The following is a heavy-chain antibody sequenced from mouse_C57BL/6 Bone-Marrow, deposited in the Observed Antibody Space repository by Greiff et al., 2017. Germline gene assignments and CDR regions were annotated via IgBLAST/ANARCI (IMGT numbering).Heavy chain of an antibody. CDR3: ARSYYSNYEAMDY. V-gene: IGHV1-42*01. Sequence: VQLKESGPELVKPGASVKISCKASGYSFTGYYMNWVKQSPEKSLEWIGEINPSTGGTTYNQKFKAKATLTVDKSSSTAYMQLKSLTSEDSAVYYCARSYYSNYEAMDYWGQGTSVTVSS. D-gene: IGHD2-5*01. CDR1: GYSFTGYY. CDR2: INPSTGGT. J-gene: IGHJ4*01.